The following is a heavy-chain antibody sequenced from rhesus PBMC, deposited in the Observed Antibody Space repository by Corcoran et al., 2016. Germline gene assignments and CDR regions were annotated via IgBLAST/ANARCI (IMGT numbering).Heavy chain of an antibody. CDR3: ARRPYYYDSGYFY. CDR1: GGSISSSY. J-gene: IGHJ4*01. D-gene: IGHD3-28*01. CDR2: ISGSSGST. Sequence: QLQLQESGPGLVKPSETLSVTCAVSGGSISSSYWSGIRQAPGKGLEWIGYISGSSGSTYYNPSLKSRVTISKDTSKNQFSLKLSSVTAADTAVYYCARRPYYYDSGYFYWGQGVLVTVSS. V-gene: IGHV4-165*01.